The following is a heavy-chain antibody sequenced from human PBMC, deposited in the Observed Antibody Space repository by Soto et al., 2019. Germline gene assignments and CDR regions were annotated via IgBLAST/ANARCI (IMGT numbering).Heavy chain of an antibody. CDR3: TRSHYFDY. J-gene: IGHJ4*02. Sequence: SETLSLTCTVSGGSISSGGYYWSWIRQHPGKGLEWIGYIYYSGSTYYNPSLKSRVTISVDRSKNQFSLKLSSVTAADTAVYFCTRSHYFDYWGQGALVTVSS. CDR1: GGSISSGGYY. CDR2: IYYSGST. V-gene: IGHV4-31*03.